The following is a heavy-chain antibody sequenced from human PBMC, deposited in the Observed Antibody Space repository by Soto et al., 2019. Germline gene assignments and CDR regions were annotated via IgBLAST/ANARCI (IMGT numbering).Heavy chain of an antibody. CDR3: ARDLKSLKGGYSGYDY. CDR1: GGSISSYY. CDR2: IYYSGST. Sequence: SETLSLTCTVSGGSISSYYWSWIRQPPGKGLEWIGYIYYSGSTNYNPSLKSRVTISVDTSKNQFSLKLSSVTAADTAGYSCARDLKSLKGGYSGYDYWGQGTLVTGSS. J-gene: IGHJ4*02. D-gene: IGHD5-12*01. V-gene: IGHV4-59*01.